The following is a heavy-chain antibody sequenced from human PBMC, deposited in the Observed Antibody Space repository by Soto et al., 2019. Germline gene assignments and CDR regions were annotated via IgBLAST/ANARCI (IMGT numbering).Heavy chain of an antibody. J-gene: IGHJ4*02. Sequence: EVQLVESGGGLVQPGGSLRLSCGASEFTFNNYWMNWVRQAPGKGLEWVANINPDGSEKRHVDSVKGRFIVSRDNAKNSLYLQMNSLRAEYTAVYYCAGWGQQNYWGLGTLVTVSS. CDR1: EFTFNNYW. D-gene: IGHD3-16*01. CDR3: AGWGQQNY. CDR2: INPDGSEK. V-gene: IGHV3-7*05.